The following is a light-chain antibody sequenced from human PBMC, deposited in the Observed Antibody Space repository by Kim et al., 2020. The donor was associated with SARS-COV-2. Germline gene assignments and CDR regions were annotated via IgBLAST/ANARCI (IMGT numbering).Light chain of an antibody. CDR1: SSDIGGYNY. J-gene: IGLJ3*02. CDR3: SSYTATNTWV. V-gene: IGLV2-14*01. Sequence: QSALTQPASVSGSPGQSITISCTGSSSDIGGYNYVSWYQQYPGKAPKVIIYDVNKWPSGVSNRFSGSKSGNTASLTISGLQTEDEANYFCSSYTATNTWVFGGGTQLTVL. CDR2: DVN.